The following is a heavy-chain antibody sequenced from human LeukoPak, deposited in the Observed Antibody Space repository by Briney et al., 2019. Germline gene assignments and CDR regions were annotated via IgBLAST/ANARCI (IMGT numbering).Heavy chain of an antibody. V-gene: IGHV4-4*07. CDR3: ARLSNHYDSEGYYYAFDK. CDR1: GGSLGSYY. D-gene: IGHD3-22*01. J-gene: IGHJ4*02. CDR2: IYTSGST. Sequence: SETLSLTCTVSGGSLGSYYWGWIRQPAGKGLEWIGRIYTSGSTTYNPSLRSRVTISVDISKNHFSLKLTSVTAADTAVYYCARLSNHYDSEGYYYAFDKWPQRTLVTVSS.